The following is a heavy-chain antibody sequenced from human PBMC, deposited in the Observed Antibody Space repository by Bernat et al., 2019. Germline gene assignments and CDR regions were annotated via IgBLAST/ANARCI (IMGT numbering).Heavy chain of an antibody. CDR3: ARRRNNGYDSCFDY. D-gene: IGHD5-12*01. V-gene: IGHV4-39*01. J-gene: IGHJ4*02. CDR2: FYYSGGT. Sequence: QLQLQESGPGLVKPSETLSLTCTVSGGSISSSSYYWGWIRQPPGKGLEWIGSFYYSGGTYYNPSLKSRVTISVDTSKNQFSLRMSSVTAADTAVYYCARRRNNGYDSCFDYWGQGILVTVSS. CDR1: GGSISSSSYY.